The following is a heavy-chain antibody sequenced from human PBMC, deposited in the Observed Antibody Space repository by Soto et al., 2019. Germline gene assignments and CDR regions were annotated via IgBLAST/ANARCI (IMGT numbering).Heavy chain of an antibody. CDR1: GFTFGSYF. Sequence: EVQLLESGGGLVQPGESLRLSCAASGFTFGSYFMNWVRQAPGKGPEWVSDINKDGGRTHYADSVRGRFTISRDNSRNTLYLQMNRLRAEDTALYYCAKDLHWYGMDVCGQGTTVTVSS. CDR2: INKDGGRT. D-gene: IGHD1-1*01. CDR3: AKDLHWYGMDV. J-gene: IGHJ6*02. V-gene: IGHV3-23*01.